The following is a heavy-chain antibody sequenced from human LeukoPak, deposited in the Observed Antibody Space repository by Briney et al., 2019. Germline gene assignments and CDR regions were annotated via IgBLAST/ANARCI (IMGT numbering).Heavy chain of an antibody. Sequence: APVTVSCKASGYTFTDYYMHWVRQAPGQGLEWMGWINPNSGGTNYAQKFQGRVTMTRDTSIGTAYMELSRLRSDDTAVYYCAFIGRYCSSTSCSFDYWGQGTLVTVSS. CDR3: AFIGRYCSSTSCSFDY. CDR1: GYTFTDYY. V-gene: IGHV1-2*02. J-gene: IGHJ4*02. D-gene: IGHD2-2*01. CDR2: INPNSGGT.